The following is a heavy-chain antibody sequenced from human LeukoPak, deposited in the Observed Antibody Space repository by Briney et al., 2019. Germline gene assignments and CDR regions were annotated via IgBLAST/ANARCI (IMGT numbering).Heavy chain of an antibody. V-gene: IGHV3-11*01. J-gene: IGHJ5*02. CDR1: GFTFSDYY. Sequence: PGGSLRLSCAASGFTFSDYYMSWIRQAPGKGLEWVSYISSSGSTIYYADSEKGRFTISRDNAKNSLYLQMNSLRAEDTAVYYCARGIVVVPAAISGFDPWGQGTLVTVSS. CDR3: ARGIVVVPAAISGFDP. D-gene: IGHD2-2*02. CDR2: ISSSGSTI.